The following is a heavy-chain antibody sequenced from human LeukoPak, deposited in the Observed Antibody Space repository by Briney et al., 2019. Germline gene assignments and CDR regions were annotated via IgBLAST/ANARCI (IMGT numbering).Heavy chain of an antibody. CDR2: INHSGST. CDR3: ASAHIVVLQDAFDI. Sequence: SSETLSLTCAVYGGSFSGYYWGWIRQPPGKGLEWIGEINHSGSTNYNPSLKSRVTISVDTSKNQFSPKLSSVTAADTAVYYCASAHIVVLQDAFDIWGQGTMVTVSA. V-gene: IGHV4-34*01. D-gene: IGHD2-2*01. CDR1: GGSFSGYY. J-gene: IGHJ3*02.